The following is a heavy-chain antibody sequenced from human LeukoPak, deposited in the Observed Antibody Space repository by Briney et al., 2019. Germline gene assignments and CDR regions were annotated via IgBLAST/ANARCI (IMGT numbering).Heavy chain of an antibody. J-gene: IGHJ4*02. CDR2: IWYDGTIK. CDR3: AAGDSYGYKGPFDY. Sequence: PGGSLRLSCAASGLTLTSYGMHWVRQAPGKGLEWVAVIWYDGTIKYYEDSVKGRFTISRGNSKNTLYLQMNSLRAEDTAVYYCAAGDSYGYKGPFDYWGQGTLVTVSS. D-gene: IGHD5-18*01. V-gene: IGHV3-33*01. CDR1: GLTLTSYG.